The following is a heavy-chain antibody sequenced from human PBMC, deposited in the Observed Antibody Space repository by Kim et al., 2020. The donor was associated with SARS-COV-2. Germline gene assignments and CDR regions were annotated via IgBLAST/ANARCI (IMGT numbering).Heavy chain of an antibody. V-gene: IGHV4-39*02. J-gene: IGHJ4*02. CDR3: ARDGASRPFAY. Sequence: TYYSPSLKSRVIISVDTSKNLFSLKLGSVTAADTAGYYCARDGASRPFAYWGQGTLVTVSS. D-gene: IGHD6-6*01. CDR2: T.